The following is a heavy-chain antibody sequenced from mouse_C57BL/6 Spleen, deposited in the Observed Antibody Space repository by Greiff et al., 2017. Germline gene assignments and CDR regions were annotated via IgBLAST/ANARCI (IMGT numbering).Heavy chain of an antibody. CDR2: IDPSESYT. D-gene: IGHD2-3*01. J-gene: IGHJ2*01. CDR1: GYTFTSYW. Sequence: VQLQESGAELVKPGASVKLSCKASGYTFTSYWMQWVKQRPGQGLEWIGEIDPSESYTNYNQKFKGKATLTVDTSSSTAYMQLSSLTSEDSAVYYCARREGYSLYYFDYWGQGTTLTVSS. CDR3: ARREGYSLYYFDY. V-gene: IGHV1-50*01.